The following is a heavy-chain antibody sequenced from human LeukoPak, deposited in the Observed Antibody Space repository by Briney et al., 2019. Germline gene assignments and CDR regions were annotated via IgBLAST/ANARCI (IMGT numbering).Heavy chain of an antibody. CDR1: GFTFSSYS. Sequence: PGGFPRLSCAASGFTFSSYSMNWVRQAPGEGLEWVSYISSLSGSIYYADSVKGRFTISRDNAKNSLYLQMDSLRAEDTAVYYCARDQGGSTNYWGQGTLVTVSS. J-gene: IGHJ4*02. CDR3: ARDQGGSTNY. D-gene: IGHD1-26*01. V-gene: IGHV3-48*01. CDR2: ISSLSGSI.